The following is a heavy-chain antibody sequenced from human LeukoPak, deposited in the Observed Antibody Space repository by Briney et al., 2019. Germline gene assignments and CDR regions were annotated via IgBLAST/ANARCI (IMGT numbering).Heavy chain of an antibody. D-gene: IGHD1-26*01. CDR3: ARDRHSSMSGSYYPSFNY. J-gene: IGHJ4*02. CDR2: IYPRDGST. Sequence: ASVKVSCKASGYTFTSNYIHWVRQAPGQGLEWMGMIYPRDGSTSYAQKFQGRVTVTRDTSTSTVHMELSSLRSEDTAVYYCARDRHSSMSGSYYPSFNYWGQGTLVTVSS. CDR1: GYTFTSNY. V-gene: IGHV1-46*01.